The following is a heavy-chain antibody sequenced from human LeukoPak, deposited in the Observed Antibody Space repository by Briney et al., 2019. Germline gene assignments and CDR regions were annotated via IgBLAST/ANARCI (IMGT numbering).Heavy chain of an antibody. Sequence: GGSLRLSCAASGFTFSSYAMHWVRQAPGKGLEWVAVISYDGSNKYYADSVKGRFTISRDNSKNTLYLQMNSLRAEDTAVYYCARDSDRRDGYNYAGGGEFDYWGQGTLVTVSS. CDR3: ARDSDRRDGYNYAGGGEFDY. CDR2: ISYDGSNK. J-gene: IGHJ4*02. D-gene: IGHD5-24*01. CDR1: GFTFSSYA. V-gene: IGHV3-30-3*01.